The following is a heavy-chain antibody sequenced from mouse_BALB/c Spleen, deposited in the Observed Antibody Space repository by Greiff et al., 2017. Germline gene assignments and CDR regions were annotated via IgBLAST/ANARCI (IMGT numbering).Heavy chain of an antibody. CDR1: GFNIKDTY. CDR3: ARDPYYAYFDY. D-gene: IGHD1-1*01. Sequence: VQLQQSGAELVKPGASVKLSCTASGFNIKDTYMHWVKQRPEQGPEWIGRIDPANGNTKYDPKFQGKATITADTSSNTAYLQLSSLTSEDTAVYYCARDPYYAYFDYWGQGTTLTVSS. J-gene: IGHJ2*01. CDR2: IDPANGNT. V-gene: IGHV14-3*02.